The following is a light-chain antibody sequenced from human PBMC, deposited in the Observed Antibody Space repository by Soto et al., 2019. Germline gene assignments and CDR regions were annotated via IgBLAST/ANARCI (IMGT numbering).Light chain of an antibody. CDR3: QQYCSSPRFT. J-gene: IGKJ3*01. CDR2: GAS. CDR1: PSVISSY. Sequence: IVLTQSPGTLYLSPGERDTLSCRASPSVISSYLAWYQQKPGQAPRLLIYGASSRATGIPDRFSGRGSGTDFALTISRLEPEDFAVYYCQQYCSSPRFTFGPGTKVDIK. V-gene: IGKV3-20*01.